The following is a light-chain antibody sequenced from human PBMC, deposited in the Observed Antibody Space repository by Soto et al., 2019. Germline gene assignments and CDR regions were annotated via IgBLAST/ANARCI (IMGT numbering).Light chain of an antibody. CDR2: GAS. V-gene: IGKV3-20*01. Sequence: EIVLTQSTGTLSLSPGERATLSCRASQSVSSSYLAWYQQKPGQAPRLLIYGASSRATGIPDRFSGSGSGTDVTLTISRLEPEDFSIYYCQQYVSSPTITIGQGTRLEI. CDR1: QSVSSSY. J-gene: IGKJ5*01. CDR3: QQYVSSPTIT.